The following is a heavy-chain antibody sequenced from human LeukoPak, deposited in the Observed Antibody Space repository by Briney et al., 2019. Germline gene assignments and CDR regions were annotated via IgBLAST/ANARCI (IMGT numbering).Heavy chain of an antibody. V-gene: IGHV3-21*01. CDR2: ISSSSSYI. D-gene: IGHD4-11*01. J-gene: IGHJ4*02. Sequence: GGSLRLSCAASGFTFSSYSMNWVRQAPGKGLEWVSSISSSSSYIYYADSVKGRFTISRDNAKNSLYLQMNSLRAEDTAVYYCAREGGSTVTKGDYFDYWGQGTLVTVSS. CDR3: AREGGSTVTKGDYFDY. CDR1: GFTFSSYS.